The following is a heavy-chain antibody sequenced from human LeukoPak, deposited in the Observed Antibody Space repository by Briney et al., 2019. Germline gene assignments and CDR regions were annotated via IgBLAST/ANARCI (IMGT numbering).Heavy chain of an antibody. V-gene: IGHV3-23*01. CDR2: ISGRRDST. J-gene: IGHJ6*03. CDR1: GFTFEGYG. Sequence: GGSLRLSCAASGFTFEGYGMSWVRQGSGKGLEWVSTISGRRDSTSYADSVKGRFTISRDNSKNTLYLQMNSLRAEDTAVYYCAKDPNFYYCMDVWGKGTTVTISS. CDR3: AKDPNFYYCMDV.